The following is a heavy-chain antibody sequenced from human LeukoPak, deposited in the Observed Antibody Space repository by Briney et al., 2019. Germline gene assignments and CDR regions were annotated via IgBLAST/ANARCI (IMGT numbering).Heavy chain of an antibody. Sequence: PGRSLRLSCAASGFTFDDYAMHWVRQAPGKGLEWVSGISWNSGSIGYADSVKGRFTISRDNAKNSLYLQMNSLRAEDTALYYCAKAGYSSSSLTLGYWGQGTLVTVSS. D-gene: IGHD6-13*01. CDR3: AKAGYSSSSLTLGY. V-gene: IGHV3-9*01. J-gene: IGHJ4*02. CDR1: GFTFDDYA. CDR2: ISWNSGSI.